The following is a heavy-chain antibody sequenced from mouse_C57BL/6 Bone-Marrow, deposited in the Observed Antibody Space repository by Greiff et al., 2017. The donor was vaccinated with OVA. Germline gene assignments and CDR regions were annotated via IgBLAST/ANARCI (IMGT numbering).Heavy chain of an antibody. Sequence: EVKLQESGPELVKPGASVKISCKASGYSFTGYYMHWVKQSSEKSLEWIGEINPSTGGTSYNQKFKGKATLTVDKSSSTACMQLKSLTSEDSAVYYCADYYGSSPFAYWGQGTLVTVSA. CDR1: GYSFTGYY. V-gene: IGHV1-43*01. CDR3: ADYYGSSPFAY. J-gene: IGHJ3*01. D-gene: IGHD1-1*01. CDR2: INPSTGGT.